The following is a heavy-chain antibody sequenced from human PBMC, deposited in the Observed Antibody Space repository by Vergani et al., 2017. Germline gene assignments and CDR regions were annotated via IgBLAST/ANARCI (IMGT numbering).Heavy chain of an antibody. J-gene: IGHJ3*02. CDR1: GFTFSYYY. Sequence: EVQLVESGGGLVQPGGSLRLSCAASGFTFSYYYMSGVRQAPGKGLEWVSYISSSSSTIYYADSVKGRFTISRDNAKNSLYLQMNSLRAEDTAVYYCARVTTRYYYDSSGYPGAFDIWGQGTMVTVSS. CDR2: ISSSSSTI. V-gene: IGHV3-48*01. D-gene: IGHD3-22*01. CDR3: ARVTTRYYYDSSGYPGAFDI.